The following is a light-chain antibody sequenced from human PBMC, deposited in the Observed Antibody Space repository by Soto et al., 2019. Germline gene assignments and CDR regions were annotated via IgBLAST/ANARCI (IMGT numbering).Light chain of an antibody. CDR3: SSFSTVLFYV. CDR1: SNDIGAYGY. V-gene: IGLV2-14*01. CDR2: GVR. J-gene: IGLJ1*01. Sequence: QSVLPQPTSVSGSPGHTVTISCTGNSNDIGAYGYVSWYQKHPVNAPRLLIHGVRSRPAVISSRFSASKSGITGSLAISGLQAEHEADYSCSSFSTVLFYVFGPATKVTVL.